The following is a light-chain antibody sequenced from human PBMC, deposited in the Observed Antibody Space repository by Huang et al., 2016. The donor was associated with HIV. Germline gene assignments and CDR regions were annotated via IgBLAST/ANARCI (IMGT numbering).Light chain of an antibody. V-gene: IGKV3-11*01. Sequence: EIVLTQSQATLSLSPGARATLSCRASQSVSNYLAWYQHKPGQAPRLLIYDTANRATGIPARFSGSGSGTDFTLTISSLEPEDFAVYYCQQRSNWPPGATFGQGTRLEIK. J-gene: IGKJ5*01. CDR2: DTA. CDR3: QQRSNWPPGAT. CDR1: QSVSNY.